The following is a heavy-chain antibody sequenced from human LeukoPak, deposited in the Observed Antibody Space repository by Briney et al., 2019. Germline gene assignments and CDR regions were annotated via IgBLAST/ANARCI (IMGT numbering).Heavy chain of an antibody. J-gene: IGHJ3*02. D-gene: IGHD1-1*01. Sequence: ASVKVSCKASGYTFTGYYMHWVRQAPGQGLEWMGWINPKTGSTNYPQKFQGRVTMTRDTSISTANMELSRLRSDDTAMYFCARDLDDAFDIWGQGTMVTVSS. CDR3: ARDLDDAFDI. V-gene: IGHV1-2*02. CDR2: INPKTGST. CDR1: GYTFTGYY.